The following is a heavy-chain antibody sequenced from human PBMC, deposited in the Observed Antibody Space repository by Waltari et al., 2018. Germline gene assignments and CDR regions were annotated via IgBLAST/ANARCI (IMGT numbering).Heavy chain of an antibody. Sequence: EVQLVESGGGLVKPGGSLRLSCAASGFTFSSYSMNWVRQAPGKGLEWVSSISSSSSYIYYADSVKGRFTISRDNAKNSLYLQMNSLRAEDTAVYYCARTSSWYFGGVDYWGQGTLVTVSS. CDR3: ARTSSWYFGGVDY. V-gene: IGHV3-21*01. J-gene: IGHJ4*02. CDR1: GFTFSSYS. CDR2: ISSSSSYI. D-gene: IGHD6-13*01.